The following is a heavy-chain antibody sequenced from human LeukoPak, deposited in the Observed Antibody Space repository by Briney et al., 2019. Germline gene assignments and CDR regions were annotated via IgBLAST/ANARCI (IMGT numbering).Heavy chain of an antibody. J-gene: IGHJ6*03. D-gene: IGHD3-22*01. Sequence: PGGSLRLSCAAPGFTFSDYYMSWIRQAPGKGLEWVSYISSSGSTIYYADSVKGRFTISRDNAKNSLYLQMNSLRAEDTAVYYCARVTYDSSGYYYSYYYYYYYMDVWGKGTTVTISS. CDR3: ARVTYDSSGYYYSYYYYYYYMDV. V-gene: IGHV3-11*01. CDR2: ISSSGSTI. CDR1: GFTFSDYY.